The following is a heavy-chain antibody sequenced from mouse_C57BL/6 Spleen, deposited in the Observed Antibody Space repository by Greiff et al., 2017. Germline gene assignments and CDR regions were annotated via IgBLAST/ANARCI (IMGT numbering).Heavy chain of an antibody. J-gene: IGHJ4*01. Sequence: EVKLMESGGGLLKPGGSLKLFCAASGFTFSSYTMSWVRQTPEKRLEWVATISGGGGNTYYPDRVKGRFTISRDNAKTTLYLQMSSLGSGDTALYYCARRCYDGPWGYWGQGTSVTVSS. V-gene: IGHV5-9*01. CDR1: GFTFSSYT. D-gene: IGHD2-3*01. CDR3: ARRCYDGPWGY. CDR2: ISGGGGNT.